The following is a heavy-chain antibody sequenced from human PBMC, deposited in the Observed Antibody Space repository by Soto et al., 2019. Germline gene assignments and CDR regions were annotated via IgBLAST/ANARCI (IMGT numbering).Heavy chain of an antibody. J-gene: IGHJ6*02. CDR2: ISYDGSDK. Sequence: GGSLRLSCAASGFTFSNYAMHWVRQAPGKGLEWVAVISYDGSDKYNASSVKGRFTISRDNSKNTLYLQMNSLRAEDTAVYYCARDTGPNGYNYYYFGMDVWGQGTTVTVSS. CDR3: ARDTGPNGYNYYYFGMDV. CDR1: GFTFSNYA. V-gene: IGHV3-30-3*01. D-gene: IGHD5-18*01.